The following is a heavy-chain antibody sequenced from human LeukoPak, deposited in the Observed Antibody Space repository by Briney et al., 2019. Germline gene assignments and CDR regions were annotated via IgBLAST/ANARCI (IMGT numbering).Heavy chain of an antibody. J-gene: IGHJ4*02. Sequence: ASVKVSCKASGYTFTGYYMHWVRQAPGRGLEWMGWINPNSGGTNYAQKFQGRVTMTRDTSISTAYMELSRLRSDDTAVYYCARVIENYYDSSGYDYRGQGTLVTVSS. CDR2: INPNSGGT. CDR1: GYTFTGYY. D-gene: IGHD3-22*01. V-gene: IGHV1-2*02. CDR3: ARVIENYYDSSGYDY.